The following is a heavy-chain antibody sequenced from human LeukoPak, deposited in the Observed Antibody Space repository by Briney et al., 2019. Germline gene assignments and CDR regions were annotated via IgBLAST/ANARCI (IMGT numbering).Heavy chain of an antibody. CDR2: IYYSGST. CDR1: GGSISSSSYY. V-gene: IGHV4-39*07. J-gene: IGHJ6*03. D-gene: IGHD2-15*01. Sequence: KPSETLSLTCTVSGGSISSSSYYWGWIRQPPGKGLEWIGSIYYSGSTNYNPSLKSRVTISVDTSKNQFSLKLSSVTAADTAVYYCARGYCSGGSCYYYYMDVWGKGTTVTVSS. CDR3: ARGYCSGGSCYYYYMDV.